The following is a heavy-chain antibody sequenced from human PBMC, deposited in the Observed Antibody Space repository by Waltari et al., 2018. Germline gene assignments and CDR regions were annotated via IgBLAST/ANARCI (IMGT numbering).Heavy chain of an antibody. J-gene: IGHJ4*02. CDR2: INEDGRTT. V-gene: IGHV3-74*01. Sequence: EVQVVESGGGLVQPVGSLRLCCTTSGVTFSNSWMHWVRQAPGKGLVWVSRINEDGRTTNYGDSVKGRFTISRDNAKSVLYLDMNSLRAEDTAVYYCARDFGGPRDYWGQGTLVTVSS. CDR3: ARDFGGPRDY. D-gene: IGHD3-10*01. CDR1: GVTFSNSW.